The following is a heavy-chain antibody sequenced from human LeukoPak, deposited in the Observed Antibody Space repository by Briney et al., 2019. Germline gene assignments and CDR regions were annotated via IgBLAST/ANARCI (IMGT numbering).Heavy chain of an antibody. J-gene: IGHJ4*02. V-gene: IGHV3-30-3*01. Sequence: GGSLRLSCAASGFTFSSYAMRWVRQAPGKGLEWVAVISYDGSNKYYADSVKGRFTISRDNSKNTLYLQMNSLRAEDTAVYYCARSTNYDILTGYSFDYWGQGTLVTVSS. D-gene: IGHD3-9*01. CDR3: ARSTNYDILTGYSFDY. CDR1: GFTFSSYA. CDR2: ISYDGSNK.